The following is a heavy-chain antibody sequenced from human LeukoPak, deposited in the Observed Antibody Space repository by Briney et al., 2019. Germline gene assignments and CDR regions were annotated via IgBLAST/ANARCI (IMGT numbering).Heavy chain of an antibody. CDR1: GFFFDDYG. V-gene: IGHV3-9*01. D-gene: IGHD6-19*01. CDR2: ISCNSGTI. Sequence: PGGSLRLPCAASGFFFDDYGMHWVRQAPGKGLEWVSGISCNSGTIGYADSVKGRFTISRDSAKNSLYLQMNSLRAEDTALYYCAKDSSGWVPYFDCWGQGTLVTVSS. CDR3: AKDSSGWVPYFDC. J-gene: IGHJ4*02.